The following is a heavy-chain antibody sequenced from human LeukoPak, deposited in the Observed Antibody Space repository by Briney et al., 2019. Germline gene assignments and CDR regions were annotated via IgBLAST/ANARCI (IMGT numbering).Heavy chain of an antibody. J-gene: IGHJ4*02. V-gene: IGHV1-69*01. CDR1: GGTFSSYA. CDR2: IIPIFGTT. D-gene: IGHD3-22*01. Sequence: SVKVSCKASGGTFSSYAISWVRQAPGQGLEWMGGIIPIFGTTNYAQKFQGRVTITADESTSTAYMELSSLRSENTAVYYCARGRKGDTYYYDSSGYYYLDYWGQGTLVTVSS. CDR3: ARGRKGDTYYYDSSGYYYLDY.